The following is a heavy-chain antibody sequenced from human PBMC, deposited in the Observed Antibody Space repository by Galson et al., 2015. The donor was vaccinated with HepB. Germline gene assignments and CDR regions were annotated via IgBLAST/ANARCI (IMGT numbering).Heavy chain of an antibody. D-gene: IGHD3-10*01. CDR3: TTPGGKKNGSGSYYIVY. CDR1: GFTFSGSA. Sequence: SLRLSCAASGFTFSGSAMHWVRQASGKGLEWVGRIRSKANSYATAYAASVKGRFTISRDDSKNTAYLQMNSLKTEDTAVYYCTTPGGKKNGSGSYYIVYWGQGTLVTVSS. J-gene: IGHJ4*02. V-gene: IGHV3-73*01. CDR2: IRSKANSYAT.